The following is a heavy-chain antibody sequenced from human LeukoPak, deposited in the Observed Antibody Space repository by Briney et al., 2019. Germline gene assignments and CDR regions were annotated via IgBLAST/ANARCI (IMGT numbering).Heavy chain of an antibody. CDR3: AEETSGWFGY. D-gene: IGHD6-19*01. Sequence: GGSLRLSCAASGFTFNSYSMTWVRQAPGKGLEWVSSISSSSTYIYYADSVQGRFTISRDNAKNSLYLQMNSQRAEDTAVYYCAEETSGWFGYWGQGTLVTVSS. V-gene: IGHV3-21*01. CDR2: ISSSSTYI. J-gene: IGHJ4*02. CDR1: GFTFNSYS.